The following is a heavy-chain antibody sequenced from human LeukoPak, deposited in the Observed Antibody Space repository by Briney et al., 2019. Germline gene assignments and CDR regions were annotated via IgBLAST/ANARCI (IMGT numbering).Heavy chain of an antibody. Sequence: PGGSLRLSCAASGFTFRSYAMNWVRQAPGKGLEWVSAISGSGSSTCYADSVKGRFTISRDNSKNTLYLQMNSLRAEDTAVYYCAKFIAAPFYFDYWGQGTLVTVSS. CDR1: GFTFRSYA. J-gene: IGHJ4*02. CDR3: AKFIAAPFYFDY. V-gene: IGHV3-23*01. D-gene: IGHD6-13*01. CDR2: ISGSGSST.